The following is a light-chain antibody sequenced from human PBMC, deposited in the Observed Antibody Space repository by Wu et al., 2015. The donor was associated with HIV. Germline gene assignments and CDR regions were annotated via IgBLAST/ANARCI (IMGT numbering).Light chain of an antibody. CDR2: GAS. V-gene: IGKV3-20*01. J-gene: IGKJ1*01. CDR3: QQYGSSPRT. CDR1: QSVSSSY. Sequence: EIVLTQSPGTLSLSPGERATLSCRASQSVSSSYLAWYQQKPGQAPRLLIYGASSRATGIPDRFSGSGSGTDFTLTISRLEPEDFVVYYCQQYGSSPRTFGQGTEGG.